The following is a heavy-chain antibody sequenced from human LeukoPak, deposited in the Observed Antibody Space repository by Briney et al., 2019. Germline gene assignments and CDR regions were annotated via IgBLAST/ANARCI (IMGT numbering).Heavy chain of an antibody. J-gene: IGHJ3*02. D-gene: IGHD3-22*01. CDR1: GGSISSYY. V-gene: IGHV4-4*09. CDR2: IYTSGST. CDR3: ARGLLRLRTRRDAFDI. Sequence: SETLSLTCTVSGGSISSYYWSWIRQPPGKGLEWIGYIYTSGSTNYNPSLKSRVTISVDTSKNQFSLKLSSVTAADTAVYYCARGLLRLRTRRDAFDIWGQGTMVTVSS.